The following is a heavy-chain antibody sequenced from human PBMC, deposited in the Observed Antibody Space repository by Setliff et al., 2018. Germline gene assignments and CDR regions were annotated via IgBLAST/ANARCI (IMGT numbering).Heavy chain of an antibody. CDR2: ISPNNGDT. CDR1: GGTFSSYG. Sequence: ASVKVSCKASGGTFSSYGISWVRQAPGQGLDWMGWISPNNGDTKSAQKFQGRLTMTTDTSTSTAYMELRSLRSDDTAVYYCARSSAPSVVLAADFDFWGLGTPVTVSS. CDR3: ARSSAPSVVLAADFDF. V-gene: IGHV1-18*01. D-gene: IGHD3-3*01. J-gene: IGHJ4*02.